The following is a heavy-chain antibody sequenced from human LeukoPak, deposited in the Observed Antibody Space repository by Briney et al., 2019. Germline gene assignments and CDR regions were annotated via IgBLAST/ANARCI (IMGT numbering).Heavy chain of an antibody. CDR3: AKEISAYGGYDY. CDR2: ISPDGSNK. D-gene: IGHD5-12*01. Sequence: GGSLRLSCAASGFTFSNCGMHWVRQAPGKGLEWVAVISPDGSNKYYADSVKGRFTISRDNSKNTLYLQMNTLSADDTAVYYCAKEISAYGGYDYWGQGTLVTVSS. V-gene: IGHV3-30*18. CDR1: GFTFSNCG. J-gene: IGHJ4*02.